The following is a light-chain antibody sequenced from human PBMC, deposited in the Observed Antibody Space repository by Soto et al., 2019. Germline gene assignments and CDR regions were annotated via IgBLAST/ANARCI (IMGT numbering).Light chain of an antibody. CDR2: EVS. CDR1: SSDVGEYKY. Sequence: QSVLTQPPSPSGSPGQSVTISCTGSSSDVGEYKYVSWYQQHPGKAPKLVIYEVSKRPPGVPNRFSGSKSGNTASLTVSGLQSEDEAEYYCSSYAGNNIYVIGTGTKVTVL. J-gene: IGLJ1*01. CDR3: SSYAGNNIYV. V-gene: IGLV2-8*01.